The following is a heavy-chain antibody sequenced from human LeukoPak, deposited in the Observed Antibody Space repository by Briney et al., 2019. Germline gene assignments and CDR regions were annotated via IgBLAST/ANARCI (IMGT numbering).Heavy chain of an antibody. CDR3: ASLVDTAMPADY. CDR2: IYHSGST. J-gene: IGHJ4*02. CDR1: GGSTSSSNW. D-gene: IGHD5-18*01. V-gene: IGHV4-4*02. Sequence: SGTLSLTCAVSGGSTSSSNWWSWVRQPPGKGLEWIGEIYHSGSTNYNPSLKSRVTISVDKSKNQFSLKLSSVTAADAAVYYCASLVDTAMPADYWGQGTLVTVSS.